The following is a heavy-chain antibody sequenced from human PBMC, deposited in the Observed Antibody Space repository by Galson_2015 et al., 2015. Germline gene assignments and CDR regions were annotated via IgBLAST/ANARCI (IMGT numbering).Heavy chain of an antibody. CDR3: ARVQSVAAAISDYGMDV. Sequence: SLRLSCAASGFTFSSYSMNWVRQAPGKGLEWVSSTSSSSSYIYYADSVKGRFTISGDNAKNSLYLQMNSLRAEDTAVYYCARVQSVAAAISDYGMDVWGQGTTVTVSS. D-gene: IGHD6-6*01. CDR1: GFTFSSYS. J-gene: IGHJ6*02. CDR2: TSSSSSYI. V-gene: IGHV3-21*01.